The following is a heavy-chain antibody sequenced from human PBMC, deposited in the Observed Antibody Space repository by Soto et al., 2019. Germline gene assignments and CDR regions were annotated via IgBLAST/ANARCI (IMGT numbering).Heavy chain of an antibody. D-gene: IGHD3-10*01. Sequence: ASVKVSFKASGYTFTSYGISWVRQAPGQGLEWMGWISAYNGNTNYAQKLQGRVTMTTDTSTSTAYMELRSLRSDDTAVYYCAVALLWLGESSYYFDYWAQRTLVTVSS. CDR1: GYTFTSYG. V-gene: IGHV1-18*01. CDR3: AVALLWLGESSYYFDY. CDR2: ISAYNGNT. J-gene: IGHJ4*02.